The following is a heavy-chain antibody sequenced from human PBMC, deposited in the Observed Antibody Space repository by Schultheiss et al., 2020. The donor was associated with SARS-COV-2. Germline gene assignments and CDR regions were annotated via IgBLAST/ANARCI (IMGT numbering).Heavy chain of an antibody. CDR3: AKDLIPEVYSSGWLDAFDI. J-gene: IGHJ3*02. V-gene: IGHV4-4*07. D-gene: IGHD6-19*01. CDR2: IYTSGST. CDR1: GGSISSYY. Sequence: GSLRLSCTVSGGSISSYYWSWIRQPAGKGLEWIGRIYTSGSTNYNPSLKSRVTMSVDTSKNQFSLKLSSVTAADTAVYYCAKDLIPEVYSSGWLDAFDIWGQGTMVTVSS.